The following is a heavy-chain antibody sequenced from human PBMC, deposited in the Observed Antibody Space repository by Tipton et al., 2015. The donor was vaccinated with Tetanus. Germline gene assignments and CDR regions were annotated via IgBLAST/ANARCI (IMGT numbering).Heavy chain of an antibody. CDR3: ARLYQHIVVVTAIVGYWYFDL. V-gene: IGHV4-4*02. D-gene: IGHD2-21*02. Sequence: TLSLTCAVSGGSISSSNWWSWVRQPPGKGLEWIGEIYHSGSTNYNPSLKSRVTISVDKSKNQFSLKLSSVTAADTAVYYCARLYQHIVVVTAIVGYWYFDLWGRGTLVTVSS. J-gene: IGHJ2*01. CDR2: IYHSGST. CDR1: GGSISSSNW.